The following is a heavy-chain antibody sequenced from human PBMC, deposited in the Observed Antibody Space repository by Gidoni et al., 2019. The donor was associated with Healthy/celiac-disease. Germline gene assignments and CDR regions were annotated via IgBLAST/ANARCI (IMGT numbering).Heavy chain of an antibody. J-gene: IGHJ6*02. CDR1: GGSFSGYS. V-gene: IGHV4-34*01. CDR2: INHSGST. D-gene: IGHD6-6*01. Sequence: QVQLQQWGAGLLKHSETLSLTCAVYGGSFSGYSWSWIRQPPGKGLEWIGEINHSGSTNYNPSLKSRVTISVDTSKNQFSLKLSSVTAADTAVYYCARASFRIAARPDYYYGMDVWGQGTTVTVSS. CDR3: ARASFRIAARPDYYYGMDV.